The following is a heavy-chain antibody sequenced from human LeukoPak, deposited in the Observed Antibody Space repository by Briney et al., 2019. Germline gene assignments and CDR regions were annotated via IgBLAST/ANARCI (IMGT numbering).Heavy chain of an antibody. D-gene: IGHD4-17*01. CDR2: IYYSGST. J-gene: IGHJ4*02. V-gene: IGHV4-39*01. CDR1: GGSISSSSYY. Sequence: SETLSLTCTVSGGSISSSSYYWGWIRQPPGKGLEWIGSIYYSGSTYYNPSLKSRVTISVDTSKNQFSLKLSSVTATDTAVYCCASLHPHDHGDFDWGQGTLVTVSA. CDR3: ASLHPHDHGDFD.